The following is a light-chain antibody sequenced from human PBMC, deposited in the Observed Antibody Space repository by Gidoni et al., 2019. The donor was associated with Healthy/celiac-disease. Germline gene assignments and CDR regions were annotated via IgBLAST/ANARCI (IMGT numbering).Light chain of an antibody. V-gene: IGKV3-20*01. Sequence: DILVTQSPGTLSLSPRERATLSCRASQSVSGSYLAWYQQKPGQAPRLLIYGASNRATGIPDRVSGSGSGTDFTLTITRLEPEDFAVYYCQQHGNSPNTFGQGTQLEIK. J-gene: IGKJ2*01. CDR3: QQHGNSPNT. CDR1: QSVSGSY. CDR2: GAS.